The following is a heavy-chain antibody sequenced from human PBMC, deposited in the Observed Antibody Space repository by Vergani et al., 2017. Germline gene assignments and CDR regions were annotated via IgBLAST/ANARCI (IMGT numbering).Heavy chain of an antibody. CDR1: GFTVSSNY. CDR3: ARGDIVVVPAAIY. V-gene: IGHV3-53*04. Sequence: EVQLVESGGGLVQPGGSLRLSCAASGFTVSSNYMSWVRQAPGKGLEWVSVIYSGGSTYYADSVKGRFTISRHNSKNTLYLQMNSLRAEDTAVYYCARGDIVVVPAAIYWGQGTLVTVSS. J-gene: IGHJ4*02. CDR2: IYSGGST. D-gene: IGHD2-2*02.